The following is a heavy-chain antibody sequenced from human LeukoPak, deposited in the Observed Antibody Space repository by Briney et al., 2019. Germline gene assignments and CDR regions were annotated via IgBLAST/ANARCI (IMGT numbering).Heavy chain of an antibody. CDR3: GTLFYN. Sequence: GGSLRLFCAVSGFTFSDYAMHWVRQAPGRGLEWVAVISNDGNNKYYTDSVKGRFTISRDNSKNTLFLQMNSLTAEDTAVSYCGTLFYNWGQGTLVTVSS. CDR2: ISNDGNNK. V-gene: IGHV3-30-3*01. CDR1: GFTFSDYA. J-gene: IGHJ4*02.